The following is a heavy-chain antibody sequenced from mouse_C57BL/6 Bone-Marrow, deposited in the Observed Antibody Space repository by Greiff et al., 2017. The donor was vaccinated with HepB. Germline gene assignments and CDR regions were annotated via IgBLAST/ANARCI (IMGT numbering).Heavy chain of an antibody. CDR3: ARTTVVAKDAMDD. J-gene: IGHJ4*01. V-gene: IGHV1-12*01. CDR1: GYTFTSYN. CDR2: IYPGNGDT. D-gene: IGHD1-1*01. Sequence: VQLQQSGAELVRSGASVKMSCKASGYTFTSYNMHWVKQIPRQGLAWIGAIYPGNGDTSYTQKVKGKATLTVDKSSSTAYMQLSSLTSEDSAVYFCARTTVVAKDAMDDWGQGTSVTVSS.